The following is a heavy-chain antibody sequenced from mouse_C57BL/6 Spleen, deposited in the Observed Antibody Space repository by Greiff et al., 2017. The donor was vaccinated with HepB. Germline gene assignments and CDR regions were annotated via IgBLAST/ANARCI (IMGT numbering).Heavy chain of an antibody. D-gene: IGHD2-1*01. CDR2: IYPSDSET. CDR1: GYTFTSYW. CDR3: ARQGDYGNYHYYAMDY. V-gene: IGHV1-61*01. J-gene: IGHJ4*01. Sequence: QVQLQQSGAELVRPGSSVKLSCKASGYTFTSYWMDWVKQRPGQGLEWIGNIYPSDSETHYNQKFKDKATLTVDKSSSTAYMQLSSLTSEDSAVYYCARQGDYGNYHYYAMDYWGQGTSVTVSS.